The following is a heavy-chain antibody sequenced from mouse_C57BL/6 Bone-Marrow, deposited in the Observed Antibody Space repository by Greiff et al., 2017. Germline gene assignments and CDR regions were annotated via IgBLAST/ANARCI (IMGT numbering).Heavy chain of an antibody. Sequence: VQLKESGAELVRPGASVKLSCTASGFNIKDDYMPWVKQRPEQGLEWIGWIDPENGDTEYASKFQGKATITADTSSNTAYLQLSSLTSEDTAVYYCTTSGDYYGSSSYFDYWGQGTTLTVSS. CDR2: IDPENGDT. D-gene: IGHD1-1*01. CDR1: GFNIKDDY. V-gene: IGHV14-4*01. CDR3: TTSGDYYGSSSYFDY. J-gene: IGHJ2*01.